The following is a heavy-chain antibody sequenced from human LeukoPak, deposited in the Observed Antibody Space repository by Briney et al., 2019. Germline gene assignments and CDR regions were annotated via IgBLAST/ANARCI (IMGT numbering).Heavy chain of an antibody. V-gene: IGHV3-66*01. CDR1: GFSVSNTY. D-gene: IGHD4-17*01. J-gene: IGHJ4*02. Sequence: PGGSLRLSCAASGFSVSNTYMSWVRQAPGEGLEWVSVIFRGEKTHYADSVKGRFTISRDSSTNTVYLQMASLRAEDTAIYYCVKEVPGTTVYDWGQGTLVTVSS. CDR2: IFRGEKT. CDR3: VKEVPGTTVYD.